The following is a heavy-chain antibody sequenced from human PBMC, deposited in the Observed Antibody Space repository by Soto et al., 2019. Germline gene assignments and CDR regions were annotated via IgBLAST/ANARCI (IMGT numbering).Heavy chain of an antibody. CDR3: ARQYYGGTSDY. D-gene: IGHD2-21*01. CDR1: GGSISGFY. V-gene: IGHV4-59*01. J-gene: IGHJ4*02. Sequence: SETLSLTCTVSGGSISGFYWSWIRQPPGKGLEWIGYIYYSGSANYNPSLKSRVTISIDTSKTQFSLKLSSVTAADTAVYYCARQYYGGTSDYWGQGTLVTVSS. CDR2: IYYSGSA.